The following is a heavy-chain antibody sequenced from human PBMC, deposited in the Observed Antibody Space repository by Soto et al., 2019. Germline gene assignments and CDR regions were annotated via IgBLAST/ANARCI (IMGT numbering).Heavy chain of an antibody. J-gene: IGHJ4*02. CDR3: VKVGRYGVSGGPFGY. CDR1: GFTFSSYG. CDR2: ITNNGGTT. V-gene: IGHV3-64D*06. Sequence: GGSLRLSCSASGFTFSSYGMHWVRQAPGKGLEYVSGITNNGGTTYYADSVKGRFTISRDNSKNTLYLQMTSLRTEDTALYYCVKVGRYGVSGGPFGYWGQGTLVTVSS. D-gene: IGHD5-18*01.